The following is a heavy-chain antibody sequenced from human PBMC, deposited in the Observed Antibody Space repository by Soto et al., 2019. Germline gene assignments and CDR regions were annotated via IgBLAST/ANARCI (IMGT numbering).Heavy chain of an antibody. CDR1: GYTFTSYY. CDR2: INPSGGST. Sequence: QVQLMQSGAEVKKPGASVTISCKASGYTFTSYYIHWVRQAPRQGLEWMAIINPSGGSTNYAQKFKGRVTVTRDTSTGTVNMELSRLRSEHTAVYYCARDLTAADYWGKGTLVTVSS. V-gene: IGHV1-46*01. D-gene: IGHD2-21*02. CDR3: ARDLTAADY. J-gene: IGHJ4*02.